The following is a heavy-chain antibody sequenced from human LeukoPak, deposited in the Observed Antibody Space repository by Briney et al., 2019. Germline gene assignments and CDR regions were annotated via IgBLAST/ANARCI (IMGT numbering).Heavy chain of an antibody. CDR2: ITSSGTYI. Sequence: PGGTLRLSCAASGFTFSSYNMNWVRQAPGKAMDWVSSITSSGTYIFYADSVKGRFTISRDNAKNSLYLQMDSLGPEDTAVYYCARDPYSGNYGNDYYYYMDVWGKGTTVTISS. CDR1: GFTFSSYN. J-gene: IGHJ6*03. D-gene: IGHD1-26*01. V-gene: IGHV3-21*01. CDR3: ARDPYSGNYGNDYYYYMDV.